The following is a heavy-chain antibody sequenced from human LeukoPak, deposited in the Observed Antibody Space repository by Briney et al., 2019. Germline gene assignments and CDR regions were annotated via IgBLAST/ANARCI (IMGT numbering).Heavy chain of an antibody. J-gene: IGHJ4*02. Sequence: ASVKVSCKASGYTFTTYGISWGRQSPGQGLGWMGWISAYNGKTNYAQNLQDRATMTTDTSTSTVYMELRSLRSDDTAVFYCARNSSGWYSGYWGEGTLVTVSS. CDR1: GYTFTTYG. D-gene: IGHD6-19*01. CDR3: ARNSSGWYSGY. CDR2: ISAYNGKT. V-gene: IGHV1-18*01.